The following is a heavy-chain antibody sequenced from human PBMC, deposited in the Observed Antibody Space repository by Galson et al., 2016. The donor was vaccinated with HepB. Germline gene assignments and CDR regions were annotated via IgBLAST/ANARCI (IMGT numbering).Heavy chain of an antibody. CDR1: GFILRSYA. CDR3: VRGRGYNDVFTGRLHYYGMDV. D-gene: IGHD2-8*02. V-gene: IGHV3-23*01. Sequence: SLRLSCAASGFILRSYAMSWVRQAPGKGLQWVSTIGGGDGLTFYTDSARGRFTIYRDFSKNTLKLMSVTAADTAVYLCVRGRGYNDVFTGRLHYYGMDVGGQGTAVTV. J-gene: IGHJ6*02. CDR2: IGGGDGLT.